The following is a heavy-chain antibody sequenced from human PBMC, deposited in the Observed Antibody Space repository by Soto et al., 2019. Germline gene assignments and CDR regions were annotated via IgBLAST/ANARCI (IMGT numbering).Heavy chain of an antibody. Sequence: ASVKVSCKASGYTFTSYYMHWVRQAPGQGLEWMGIINPSGGSTSYAQKFQGRVTMTRDTSTSIVYMELSSLRSEDTAVYYFARGGDYYDSSGYSPDDAFDIWGQGTMVTVSS. CDR3: ARGGDYYDSSGYSPDDAFDI. J-gene: IGHJ3*02. CDR2: INPSGGST. V-gene: IGHV1-46*01. D-gene: IGHD3-22*01. CDR1: GYTFTSYY.